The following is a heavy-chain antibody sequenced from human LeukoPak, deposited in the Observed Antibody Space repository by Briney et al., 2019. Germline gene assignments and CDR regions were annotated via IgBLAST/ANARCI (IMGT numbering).Heavy chain of an antibody. CDR2: ISYDGSNK. D-gene: IGHD3-10*01. CDR3: AKNYGSGSYPYYFDY. V-gene: IGHV3-30*18. Sequence: GGSLRLSCAASGFTFSSYAMSWVRQAPGKGLEWVAVISYDGSNKYYADSVKGRFTISRDNSKNTLYLQMNSLRAEDTAVYYCAKNYGSGSYPYYFDYWGQGTLVTVSS. J-gene: IGHJ4*02. CDR1: GFTFSSYA.